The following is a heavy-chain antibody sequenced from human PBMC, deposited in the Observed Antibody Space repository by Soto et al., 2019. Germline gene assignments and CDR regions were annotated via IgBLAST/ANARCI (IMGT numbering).Heavy chain of an antibody. CDR2: ISGSGGST. CDR1: GFTFSSYA. D-gene: IGHD5-18*01. V-gene: IGHV3-23*01. Sequence: GGSLRLSCAASGFTFSSYAMSWVRQAPGKGLEWVSAISGSGGSTYYADSVKGRSTISRDNSKNTLYMQMNSLRAEDTALYSCAKFGVYSYGFPRYYFDYWGQGTLVTVSS. J-gene: IGHJ4*02. CDR3: AKFGVYSYGFPRYYFDY.